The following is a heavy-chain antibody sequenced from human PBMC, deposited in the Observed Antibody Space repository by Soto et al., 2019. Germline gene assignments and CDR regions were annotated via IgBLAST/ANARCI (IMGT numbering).Heavy chain of an antibody. V-gene: IGHV3-9*01. CDR2: KSWDGYSI. J-gene: IGHJ6*02. CDR3: ARSWSGSTSGRGGV. CDR1: GFTFDDHV. D-gene: IGHD3-3*01. Sequence: LGGSLRLSCVASGFTFDDHVMHWVWQLPRKRLEWVHHKSWDGYSIGYGGSVRGRFPISRDNGKNNRYLQMSRLKPEDTALYYCARSWSGSTSGRGGVWGQGTTVTVSS.